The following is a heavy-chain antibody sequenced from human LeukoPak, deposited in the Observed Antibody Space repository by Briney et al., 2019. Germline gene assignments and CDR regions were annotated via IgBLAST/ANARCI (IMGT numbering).Heavy chain of an antibody. Sequence: PGGSLRLSCAASGFTFDDYTMHWVRQAPGKGLEWVSLISWDGGSTYYADSVKGRFTISRDNSKNTLYLQMNSLRAEDTAVYYCAKEGQTVAGNGYFDSWGQGTLVTVSS. CDR2: ISWDGGST. J-gene: IGHJ4*02. V-gene: IGHV3-43*01. CDR3: AKEGQTVAGNGYFDS. D-gene: IGHD6-19*01. CDR1: GFTFDDYT.